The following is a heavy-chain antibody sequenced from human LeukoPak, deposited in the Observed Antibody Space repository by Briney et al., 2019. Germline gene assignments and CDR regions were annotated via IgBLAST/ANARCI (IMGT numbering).Heavy chain of an antibody. Sequence: GGSLRLSCAASGFTFSRYWMTWVRQAPGKGLEWLANIKEDGSEKFYVASVKGRFTISRDNAKNSLYLQMNSLRAEDTAVYYCARDIEMVGAIPIDYWGQGTLVTVSS. CDR2: IKEDGSEK. CDR1: GFTFSRYW. V-gene: IGHV3-7*01. D-gene: IGHD1-26*01. CDR3: ARDIEMVGAIPIDY. J-gene: IGHJ4*02.